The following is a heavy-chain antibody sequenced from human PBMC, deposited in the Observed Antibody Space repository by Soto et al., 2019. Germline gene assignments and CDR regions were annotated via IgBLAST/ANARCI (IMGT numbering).Heavy chain of an antibody. Sequence: QSPSRGLEWLGRTYYRSKWYNDYAVSVKSRITINPDASKNQFSLQLNSVTPEDTAVYYCARELHNWFDPWGQGTLVTVSS. CDR2: TYYRSKWYN. CDR3: ARELHNWFDP. J-gene: IGHJ5*02. D-gene: IGHD1-26*01. V-gene: IGHV6-1*01.